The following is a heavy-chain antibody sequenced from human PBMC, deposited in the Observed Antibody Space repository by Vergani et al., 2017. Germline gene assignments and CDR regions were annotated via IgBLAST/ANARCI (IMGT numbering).Heavy chain of an antibody. CDR2: IYSGGST. D-gene: IGHD2-15*01. V-gene: IGHV3-53*01. J-gene: IGHJ4*02. CDR1: GFTVSSNY. Sequence: EVQLLESGGGLVQPGGSLRLSCAASGFTVSSNYMSWVRQAPGKGLEWVSVIYSGGSTYYADSVKGRFTISRDNTKNTLYLQTNSLRAEDTAVYYCAPLLLTDYWGQGTLVTVSS. CDR3: APLLLTDY.